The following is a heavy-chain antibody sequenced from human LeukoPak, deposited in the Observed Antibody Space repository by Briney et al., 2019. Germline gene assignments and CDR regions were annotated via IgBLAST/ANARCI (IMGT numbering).Heavy chain of an antibody. CDR1: GFTFSSCA. V-gene: IGHV3-23*01. CDR3: ATTRYYYDSSGYSNFDY. J-gene: IGHJ4*02. D-gene: IGHD3-22*01. CDR2: ISGSGGST. Sequence: GGSLRLSCAASGFTFSSCAMNWVRQAPGKGLEWVSAISGSGGSTYYADSVKGRFTISRDNSKNTLYLQMNSLRAEDTAVYYCATTRYYYDSSGYSNFDYWGQGTLVTVSS.